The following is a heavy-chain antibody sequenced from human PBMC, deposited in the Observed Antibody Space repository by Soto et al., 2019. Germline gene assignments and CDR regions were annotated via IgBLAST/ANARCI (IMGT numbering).Heavy chain of an antibody. V-gene: IGHV3-11*05. CDR1: GFTFSDYY. D-gene: IGHD2-15*01. J-gene: IGHJ6*02. Sequence: QVQLVESGGGLVKPGGSLRLSCAASGFTFSDYYMSWIRQAPGKGLEWVSYISSSSSYTNYADSVKGRFTISRDNAKNSLYLQMNSLRAEDTAVYYCARGYCSGGSCYHGGMGVWGQGTTVTVSS. CDR3: ARGYCSGGSCYHGGMGV. CDR2: ISSSSSYT.